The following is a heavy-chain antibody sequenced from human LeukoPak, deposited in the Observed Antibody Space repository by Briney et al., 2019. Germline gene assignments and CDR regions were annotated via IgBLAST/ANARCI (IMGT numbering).Heavy chain of an antibody. V-gene: IGHV3-11*01. CDR1: GFTFSDYY. J-gene: IGHJ3*02. CDR3: AGPRKPIVVVPAAPYAFDI. CDR2: ISSSGSTI. D-gene: IGHD2-2*01. Sequence: GGSLRLSCAASGFTFSDYYMSWIRQAPGKGLEWVSYISSSGSTIYYADSVKGRFTISRDNAKNSLYLQMNSLRAEDTAVYYCAGPRKPIVVVPAAPYAFDIWGQGTVVTVSS.